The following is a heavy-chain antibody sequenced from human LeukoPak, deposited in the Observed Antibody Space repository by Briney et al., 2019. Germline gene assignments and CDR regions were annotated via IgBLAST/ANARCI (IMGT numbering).Heavy chain of an antibody. CDR1: GFTFSNAW. J-gene: IGHJ4*02. Sequence: PGGSLRLSCAASGFTFSNAWMSWVRQAPGKGLEWVGRIKRKSDGGTTDYAAFVKGRFTMSRDDSKNTLYLQMNSLETEDTAVYYCTTDQGYIHYFDYWGQGTLVTVSS. V-gene: IGHV3-15*01. CDR3: TTDQGYIHYFDY. CDR2: IKRKSDGGTT. D-gene: IGHD2-2*02.